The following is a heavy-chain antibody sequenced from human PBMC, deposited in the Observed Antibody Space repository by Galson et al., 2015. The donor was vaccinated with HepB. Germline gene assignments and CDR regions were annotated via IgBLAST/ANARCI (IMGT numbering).Heavy chain of an antibody. CDR3: AREPYFYEY. J-gene: IGHJ4*02. CDR2: TSPYTGHT. Sequence: SVKVSCKASGYVFRSYGMSWVRQAPGQGLEWMGWTSPYTGHTYYAQKFQGRVTLTTDTSTNTGYMELKRLTSDDTAGYFCAREPYFYEYWGQGTLVIVSS. CDR1: GYVFRSYG. V-gene: IGHV1-18*04. D-gene: IGHD3-3*01.